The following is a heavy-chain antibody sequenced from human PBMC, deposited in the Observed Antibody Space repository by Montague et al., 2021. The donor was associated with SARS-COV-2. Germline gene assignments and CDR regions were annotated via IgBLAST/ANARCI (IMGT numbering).Heavy chain of an antibody. V-gene: IGHV3-48*03. D-gene: IGHD6-19*01. J-gene: IGHJ4*02. CDR3: ARDSLFRSGYSSGWPDY. Sequence: SLRLSCAASGFTFSSYEMNLVRQAPGKGLEWVSYISSSLSTIYYXDSXKGLFTISRDNAKNSLYLQMNSLRAEDTAVYYCARDSLFRSGYSSGWPDYWGQGTLVTVSS. CDR1: GFTFSSYE. CDR2: ISSSLSTI.